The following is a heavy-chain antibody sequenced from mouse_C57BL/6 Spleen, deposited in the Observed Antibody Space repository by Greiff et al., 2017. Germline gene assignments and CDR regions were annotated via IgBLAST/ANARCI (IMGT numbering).Heavy chain of an antibody. CDR3: AKKASNWDDYAMDY. CDR2: IWRGGST. V-gene: IGHV2-5*01. D-gene: IGHD4-1*01. CDR1: GFSLTSYG. Sequence: VQLQQSGPGLVQPSQSLSITCTVSGFSLTSYGVHWVRQSPGKGLEWLGVIWRGGSTDYNAAFMSRLSITKDNSKSQVFFKMNSLQADDTAIDYCAKKASNWDDYAMDYWGQGTSVTVSS. J-gene: IGHJ4*01.